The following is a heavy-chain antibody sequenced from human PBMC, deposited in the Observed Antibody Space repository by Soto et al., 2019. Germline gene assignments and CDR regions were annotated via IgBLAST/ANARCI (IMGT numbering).Heavy chain of an antibody. V-gene: IGHV3-53*04. CDR1: GFTVSSNY. CDR2: IYSGGST. J-gene: IGHJ6*03. D-gene: IGHD3-16*02. Sequence: GGSLRLSCAASGFTVSSNYMSWVRQAPGKGLEWVSVIYSGGSTYYADSVKGRFTISRHNSKNTLYLQMNSLRAEDTAVYYCASRRAFGGVIVNFYYYYMDVWGKGTTVTVSS. CDR3: ASRRAFGGVIVNFYYYYMDV.